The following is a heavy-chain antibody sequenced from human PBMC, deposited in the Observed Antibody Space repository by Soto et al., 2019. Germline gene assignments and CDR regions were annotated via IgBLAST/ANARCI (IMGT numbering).Heavy chain of an antibody. D-gene: IGHD2-15*01. J-gene: IGHJ4*02. CDR2: MYSGGTT. CDR1: GFSVSSNY. CDR3: AKPGSGGGFDY. Sequence: EVQLEESGGGLIQPGGSLRLSCAASGFSVSSNYMTWVRQAPGKGLEWVSVMYSGGTTYYADSVKGRFTISRDDSKNTLYLQMDNLRAEDTAVYYCAKPGSGGGFDYWGQGPLVTVSS. V-gene: IGHV3-53*01.